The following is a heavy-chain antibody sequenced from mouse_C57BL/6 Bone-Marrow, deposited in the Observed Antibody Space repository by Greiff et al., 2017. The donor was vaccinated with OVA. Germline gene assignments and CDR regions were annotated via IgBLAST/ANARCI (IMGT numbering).Heavy chain of an antibody. Sequence: EVQLVESGGGLVKPGGSLKLSCAASGFTFSSYTMSWVRQTPEKRLEWVATISGGGGNTYYPDSVKGRFTISSDNAKNTLYLQMSSLRSEDTALYYCARHFYLYYYAMDYWGQGTSVTVSS. V-gene: IGHV5-9*01. J-gene: IGHJ4*01. CDR3: ARHFYLYYYAMDY. CDR1: GFTFSSYT. CDR2: ISGGGGNT. D-gene: IGHD2-1*01.